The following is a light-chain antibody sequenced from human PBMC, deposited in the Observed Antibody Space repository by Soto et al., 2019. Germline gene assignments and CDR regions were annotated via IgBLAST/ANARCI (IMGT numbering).Light chain of an antibody. J-gene: IGLJ2*01. V-gene: IGLV1-51*01. Sequence: QSVLTQPPSVSAAPGQKVTISCSGSSSDIGNNYVSWYQQLPGKAPKLLIYVNNKRPSGIPDRFSGSKSGTSATLGITGLQNGDEADYYCGTWDSSLSAVVFGGGTKVTVL. CDR2: VNN. CDR3: GTWDSSLSAVV. CDR1: SSDIGNNY.